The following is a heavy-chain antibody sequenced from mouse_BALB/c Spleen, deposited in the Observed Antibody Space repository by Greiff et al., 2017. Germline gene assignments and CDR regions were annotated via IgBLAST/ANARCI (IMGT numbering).Heavy chain of an antibody. CDR1: GFTFSSYT. Sequence: EVQLVESGGGLVQPGGSLKLSCAASGFTFSSYTMSWVRQTPEKRLEWVAYISNGGGSTYYPDTVKGRFTISRDNAKNTLYLQMSSLKSEDTAMYYCARHFTTVTGVDYWGQGTTLTVSS. D-gene: IGHD1-1*01. CDR2: ISNGGGST. J-gene: IGHJ2*01. V-gene: IGHV5-12-2*01. CDR3: ARHFTTVTGVDY.